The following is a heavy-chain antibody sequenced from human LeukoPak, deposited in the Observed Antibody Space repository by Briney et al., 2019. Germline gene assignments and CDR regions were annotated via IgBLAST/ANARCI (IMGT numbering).Heavy chain of an antibody. CDR1: GGSISSGDYY. V-gene: IGHV4-30-4*01. Sequence: PSQTLSLTCTVSGGSISSGDYYWSWIRQPPGKCLEWSGYIYYSGSTYYNPSLKSRVTISVDTSKNQFSLKLSSVTAADTAVYYCAGTRSSSWFRYYYYGMDVWGQGTTVTVSS. J-gene: IGHJ6*02. D-gene: IGHD6-13*01. CDR2: IYYSGST. CDR3: AGTRSSSWFRYYYYGMDV.